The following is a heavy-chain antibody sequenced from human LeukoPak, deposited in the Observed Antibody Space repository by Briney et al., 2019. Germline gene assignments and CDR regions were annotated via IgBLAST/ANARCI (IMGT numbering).Heavy chain of an antibody. D-gene: IGHD6-13*01. Sequence: SVKVSXKASGYTFTSYGISWVRQAPGQGLEWIGGIIPIFGTANYAQKFQGRVTITTDESTSTAYMELSSLRSEDTAVYYCARVPNSSSWQTYYYYMDVWGKGTTVTVSS. V-gene: IGHV1-69*05. CDR2: IIPIFGTA. CDR1: GYTFTSYG. CDR3: ARVPNSSSWQTYYYYMDV. J-gene: IGHJ6*03.